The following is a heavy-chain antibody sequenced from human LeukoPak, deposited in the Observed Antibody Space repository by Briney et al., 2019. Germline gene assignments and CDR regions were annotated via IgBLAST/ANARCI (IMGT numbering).Heavy chain of an antibody. D-gene: IGHD3-10*01. Sequence: GGSLRLSCTASGFIFSSYAMNWVRQAPGKGLEWVSVMTSSGGGTDYADSVKGRFTISRDNFKNTLYLQMNSLRAEDTAAYYCAKAHYFGSGSFDHWGQGTLVTVSP. CDR3: AKAHYFGSGSFDH. CDR2: MTSSGGGT. J-gene: IGHJ4*02. V-gene: IGHV3-23*01. CDR1: GFIFSSYA.